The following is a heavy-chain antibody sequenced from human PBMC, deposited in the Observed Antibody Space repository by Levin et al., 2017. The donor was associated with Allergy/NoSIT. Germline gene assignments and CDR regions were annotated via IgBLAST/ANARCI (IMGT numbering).Heavy chain of an antibody. V-gene: IGHV3-23*01. D-gene: IGHD6-19*01. CDR2: IGGNTDST. CDR1: GFTFNDYA. Sequence: PGGSLRLSCAASGFTFNDYAMSWVRQAPGKGLEWVSSIGGNTDSTYYGHSVKGRLSISRDNSKNTLYLQMNSLRVEDTAIYFCAKMSSSVAPMSTFDSWGQGTRVTVSS. CDR3: AKMSSSVAPMSTFDS. J-gene: IGHJ4*02.